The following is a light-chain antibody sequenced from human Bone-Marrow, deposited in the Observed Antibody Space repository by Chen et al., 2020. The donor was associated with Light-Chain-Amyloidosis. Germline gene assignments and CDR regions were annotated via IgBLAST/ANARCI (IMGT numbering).Light chain of an antibody. CDR1: QTISSNY. V-gene: IGKV3-20*01. CDR2: GAS. CDR3: QHYGSSPYT. J-gene: IGKJ2*01. Sequence: LVFPQPPATLSSSPGERATLSCWASQTISSNYIAWYQQKPGQAPRLVIFGASSRAGVIPARFGGSGSGTDFTLTISRLEPEDFAVYYCQHYGSSPYTFGQGTKLEIK.